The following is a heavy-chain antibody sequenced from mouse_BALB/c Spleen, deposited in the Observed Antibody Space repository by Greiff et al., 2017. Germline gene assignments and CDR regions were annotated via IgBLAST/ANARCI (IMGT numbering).Heavy chain of an antibody. D-gene: IGHD2-14*01. CDR3: ARSDYRYPYWYFDV. CDR2: IDPENGNT. V-gene: IGHV14-1*02. CDR1: GFNIKDYY. J-gene: IGHJ1*01. Sequence: EVQLQQSGAELVRPGALVKLSCKASGFNIKDYYMHWVKQRPEQGLEWIGWIDPENGNTIYDPKFQGKASITADTSSNTAYLQLSSLTSEDTAVYYCARSDYRYPYWYFDVWGAGTTVTVSS.